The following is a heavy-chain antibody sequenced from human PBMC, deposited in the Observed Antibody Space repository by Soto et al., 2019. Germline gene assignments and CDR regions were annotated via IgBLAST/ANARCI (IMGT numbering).Heavy chain of an antibody. J-gene: IGHJ6*02. V-gene: IGHV3-30*03. D-gene: IGHD3-16*01. Sequence: QVQLVESGGGVVQTGTSLRLSCVASGFAFGNYGLHWVRQPPGKGLEWVASILYDGSDKFYADSVKGRFTVSRDDSKKTFYVQMDSLRAEDMAVYFCARWGEVSHNPGGNYYYGMDVWGQGTTVTVSS. CDR1: GFAFGNYG. CDR2: ILYDGSDK. CDR3: ARWGEVSHNPGGNYYYGMDV.